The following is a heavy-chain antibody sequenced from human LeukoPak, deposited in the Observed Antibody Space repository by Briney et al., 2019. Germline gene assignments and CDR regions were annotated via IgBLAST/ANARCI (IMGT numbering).Heavy chain of an antibody. Sequence: SETLSLTCTVSGGSISSSSYYWAWIRQPPGKGLEWIASIYYSGSTYYNPSLKSRVTISVDTSKNQFSLKLSSVTAAETAVYYCASPYGSGSYYIDYWGQGTLVTVSS. D-gene: IGHD3-10*01. V-gene: IGHV4-39*01. CDR2: IYYSGST. CDR1: GGSISSSSYY. J-gene: IGHJ4*02. CDR3: ASPYGSGSYYIDY.